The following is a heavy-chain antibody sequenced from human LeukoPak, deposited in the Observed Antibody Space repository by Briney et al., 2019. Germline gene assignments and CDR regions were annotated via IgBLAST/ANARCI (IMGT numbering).Heavy chain of an antibody. V-gene: IGHV3-15*01. J-gene: IGHJ4*02. CDR3: ATGPGNSGY. D-gene: IGHD4-23*01. CDR1: GLSFTNAW. Sequence: GGSLRLSCVVSGLSFTNAWMSWVRQAPGKGLEWVGRIKSKNAGETTEYAAPVQGRFTISRDDSRTTVYLQMSSLKAEDTGVYYCATGPGNSGYWGQGTLVTVSS. CDR2: IKSKNAGETT.